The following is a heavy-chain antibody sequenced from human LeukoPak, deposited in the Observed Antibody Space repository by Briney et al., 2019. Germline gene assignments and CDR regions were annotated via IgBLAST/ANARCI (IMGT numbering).Heavy chain of an antibody. V-gene: IGHV3-7*03. CDR1: GFTFSNYW. Sequence: AGGSLRLSCAASGFTFSNYWMTWVRQAPGKGLEWVANINQDGSEKYHVDSVKGRFTVSRGNAKNSLYLQMNSLRAEDTAVYYCARSNYFDPWGQGTLVTVSS. J-gene: IGHJ5*02. CDR2: INQDGSEK. CDR3: ARSNYFDP. D-gene: IGHD4/OR15-4a*01.